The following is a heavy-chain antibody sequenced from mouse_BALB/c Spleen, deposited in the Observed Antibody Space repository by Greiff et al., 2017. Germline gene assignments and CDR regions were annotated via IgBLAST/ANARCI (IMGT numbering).Heavy chain of an antibody. Sequence: EVQVVESGGGLVQPGGSLRLSCATSGFTFTDYYMSWVRQPPGKALEWLGFIRNKANGYTTEYSASVKGRFTISRDNSQSILYLQMNTLRAEDSATYYCARDSYRDWYFDVWGAGTTVTVSS. CDR2: IRNKANGYTT. CDR3: ARDSYRDWYFDV. J-gene: IGHJ1*01. D-gene: IGHD2-14*01. CDR1: GFTFTDYY. V-gene: IGHV7-3*02.